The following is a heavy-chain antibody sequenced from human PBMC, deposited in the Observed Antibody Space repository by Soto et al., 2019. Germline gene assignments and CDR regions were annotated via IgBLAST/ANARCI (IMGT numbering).Heavy chain of an antibody. CDR1: GYTLTELS. J-gene: IGHJ5*02. V-gene: IGHV1-24*01. D-gene: IGHD6-13*01. CDR2: FDPEDGET. CDR3: ATLSSSWYWFDP. Sequence: ASVKVSCKVAGYTLTELSMHWGRQAPGKGLEWMGGFDPEDGETIYAQKFQGRVTMTEDTSTDTAYMELSSLRSEDTAVYYCATLSSSWYWFDPWGQGTLVTVSS.